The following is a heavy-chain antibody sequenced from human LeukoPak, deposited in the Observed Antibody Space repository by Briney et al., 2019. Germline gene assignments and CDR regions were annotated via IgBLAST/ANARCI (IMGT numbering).Heavy chain of an antibody. CDR2: ISASGGTT. D-gene: IGHD2-2*01. V-gene: IGHV3-23*01. J-gene: IGHJ5*01. Sequence: GGSLRLSCAASGFTFNNYAMSWVRQAPGKGLGWVSAISASGGTTYYADSVKGRFTISRDNSENTLFLQMNSLRAEDTAVYYCAKEPREYCSSTSCPNWFDSWGQGTLVTVSS. CDR1: GFTFNNYA. CDR3: AKEPREYCSSTSCPNWFDS.